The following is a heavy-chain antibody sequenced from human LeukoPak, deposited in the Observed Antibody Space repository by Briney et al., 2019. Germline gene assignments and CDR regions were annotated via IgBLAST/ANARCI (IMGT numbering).Heavy chain of an antibody. V-gene: IGHV3-48*04. CDR3: ARADDGSDYSPGY. CDR1: GFTFSTYS. J-gene: IGHJ4*02. D-gene: IGHD3-22*01. CDR2: ISSSSRTI. Sequence: QPGGSLRLSCAASGFTFSTYSMNWVRQAPGKGLEWVSYISSSSRTIYYADSVKGRFTISRDNAKNSLYLQMNSLRAEDTAVYYCARADDGSDYSPGYWGQGTLVTVSS.